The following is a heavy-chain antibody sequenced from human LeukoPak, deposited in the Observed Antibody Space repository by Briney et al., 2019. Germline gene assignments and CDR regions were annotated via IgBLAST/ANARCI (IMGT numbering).Heavy chain of an antibody. J-gene: IGHJ5*02. V-gene: IGHV4-61*10. CDR3: ARDRIAAAGIYEHWFDP. CDR1: GGSISSGSYY. D-gene: IGHD6-13*01. CDR2: IYYSGST. Sequence: PSQTLSLTCTVSGGSISSGSYYWSWIRQPAGKRLEWIGYIYYSGSTNYNPSLKSRVTISVDTSKNQFSLKLSSVTAADTAVYYCARDRIAAAGIYEHWFDPWGQGTLVTVSS.